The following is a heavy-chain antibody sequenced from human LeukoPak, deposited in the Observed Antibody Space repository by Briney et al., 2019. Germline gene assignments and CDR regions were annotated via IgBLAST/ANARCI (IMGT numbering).Heavy chain of an antibody. CDR2: IYHSGST. Sequence: SETLSLTCTVSGGSISSGGYYWSWIRQPPGKGLEWIGYIYHSGSTYYNPSLKSRVTISVDRSKNQFSLKLSSVTAADTAVYYCARGPGIAAAGTETWGQGTLVTVSS. CDR3: ARGPGIAAAGTET. D-gene: IGHD6-13*01. V-gene: IGHV4-30-2*01. CDR1: GGSISSGGYY. J-gene: IGHJ5*02.